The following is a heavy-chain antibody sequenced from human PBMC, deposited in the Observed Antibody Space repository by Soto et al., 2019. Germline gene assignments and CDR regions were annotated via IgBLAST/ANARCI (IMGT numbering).Heavy chain of an antibody. CDR1: GFTFSTYW. V-gene: IGHV3-74*01. J-gene: IGHJ5*02. CDR2: IKGDGSST. CDR3: ARGVVHNYYEDA. D-gene: IGHD3-3*01. Sequence: EVQLVESGGDSVQPGGSLRLSCAASGFTFSTYWLHWVRQAPGEGLVWVSRIKGDGSSTSSADSVEGRFTISRDNAKNTVYLHMNRMRGDDTAVYYGARGVVHNYYEDAWGQGTLVTVSS.